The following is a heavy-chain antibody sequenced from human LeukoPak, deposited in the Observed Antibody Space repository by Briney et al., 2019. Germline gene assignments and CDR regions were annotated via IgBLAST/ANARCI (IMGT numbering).Heavy chain of an antibody. CDR3: ARGVDYYDSSGTIDY. V-gene: IGHV3-9*01. J-gene: IGHJ4*02. D-gene: IGHD3-22*01. Sequence: GGSLRLSCAASGFTFDDYAMHWVRQAPGKGLEWVSGISWNSGSIGYADSVKGRFTISRDNAKNSLYLQMNSLRAEDTAVYYCARGVDYYDSSGTIDYWGQGTLVTVSS. CDR2: ISWNSGSI. CDR1: GFTFDDYA.